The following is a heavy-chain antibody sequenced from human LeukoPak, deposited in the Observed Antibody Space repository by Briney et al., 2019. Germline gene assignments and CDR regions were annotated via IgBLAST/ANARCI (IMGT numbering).Heavy chain of an antibody. CDR3: ARSFGVVVVTASFDY. CDR1: GYTFTSYG. D-gene: IGHD2-21*02. J-gene: IGHJ4*02. CDR2: ISAYNGHT. V-gene: IGHV1-18*01. Sequence: ASVKVSCKSSGYTFTSYGISWVRQAPGQGLEWMGWISAYNGHTNYAQNLPGRVTMTTDTSTSTAYMELRSLRSDDTAVYYCARSFGVVVVTASFDYWGQGTLVTVSS.